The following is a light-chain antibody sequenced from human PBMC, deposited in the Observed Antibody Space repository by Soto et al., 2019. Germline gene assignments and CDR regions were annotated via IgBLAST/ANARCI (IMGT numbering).Light chain of an antibody. CDR3: QQSYSIPLT. V-gene: IGKV1-39*01. CDR2: AAS. Sequence: DIQMTQSPSSLSASVGDRVAITCRASQTITIYLNWFQQKPGQAPRLLISAASTLQSGVPSRFSGSGSGTDFTLTISSLQPEDFATYYCQQSYSIPLTFGGGTKVEIK. J-gene: IGKJ4*01. CDR1: QTITIY.